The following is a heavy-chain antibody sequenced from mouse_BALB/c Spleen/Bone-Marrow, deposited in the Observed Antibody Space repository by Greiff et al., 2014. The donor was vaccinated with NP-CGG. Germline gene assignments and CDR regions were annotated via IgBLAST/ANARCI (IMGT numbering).Heavy chain of an antibody. J-gene: IGHJ3*01. Sequence: VQLQQSGPGLVKPSQSLSLTCTVTGYTITSDYAWNWIRQFPGNKLEWVGYISYSGITNYNPSLKSRISITRDTSKNQFFLQLNSVTTEDTATYYCARGRAAWFAYWGQGTLVTVSA. D-gene: IGHD3-3*01. CDR2: ISYSGIT. CDR1: GYTITSDYA. V-gene: IGHV3-2*02. CDR3: ARGRAAWFAY.